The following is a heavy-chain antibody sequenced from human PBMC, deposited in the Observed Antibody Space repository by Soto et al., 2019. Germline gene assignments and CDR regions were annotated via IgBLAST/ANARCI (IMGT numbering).Heavy chain of an antibody. Sequence: EVQLVESGGGLVQPGGSLRLSCAASGFTFSSYWMHWVRQAPGKGLVWVSRMNSDGSTTSYADSVKGRFTISRGNAKNTVYLQMNSLTAEDTAVYYCARVGRGCWYFDLWGRGTLVTVSS. CDR1: GFTFSSYW. J-gene: IGHJ2*01. D-gene: IGHD6-19*01. CDR3: ARVGRGCWYFDL. V-gene: IGHV3-74*01. CDR2: MNSDGSTT.